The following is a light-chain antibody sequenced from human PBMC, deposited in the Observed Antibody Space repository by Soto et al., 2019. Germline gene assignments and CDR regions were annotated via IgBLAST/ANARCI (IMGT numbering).Light chain of an antibody. CDR3: QQRSNWPPTTT. Sequence: EIVLTQSPATLSLSRGERATSSARPSQSVTASLPGYQQKPGQAPRLLSYEASNRPTGIPARFSGSGSGTDFTLTISSLEPEDFAVYYCQQRSNWPPTTTFGGGTKVEIK. V-gene: IGKV3-11*01. CDR2: EAS. J-gene: IGKJ4*01. CDR1: QSVTAS.